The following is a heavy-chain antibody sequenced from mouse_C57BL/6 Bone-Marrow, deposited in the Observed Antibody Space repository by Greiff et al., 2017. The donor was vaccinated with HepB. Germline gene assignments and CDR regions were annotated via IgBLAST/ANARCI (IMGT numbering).Heavy chain of an antibody. Sequence: QVQLQQPGAELVKPGASVKLSCKASGYTFTSYWMHWVKQRPGQGLEWIGMIHPNSGSTNYNEKFKSKATLTVAKSSSTAYMQLSSLTSEDSAVYYCARRGGSSSFDYWGQGTTLTVSS. CDR3: ARRGGSSSFDY. D-gene: IGHD1-1*01. V-gene: IGHV1-64*01. J-gene: IGHJ2*01. CDR2: IHPNSGST. CDR1: GYTFTSYW.